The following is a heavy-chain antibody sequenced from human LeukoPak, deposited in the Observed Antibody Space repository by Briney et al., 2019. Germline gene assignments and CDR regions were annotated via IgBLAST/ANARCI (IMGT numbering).Heavy chain of an antibody. D-gene: IGHD3-3*01. CDR1: GGSFSGYY. V-gene: IGHV4-34*01. J-gene: IGHJ4*02. Sequence: SESLSLTCAVYGGSFSGYYWSWIRQPPGKGLEWIGEINHSGSTNYNPSLKSRVTISVDTSKNQFSLKLSSVTAADTAVYYCATSRYYDFWSGYYKPPNYWGQGTLVTVSS. CDR3: ATSRYYDFWSGYYKPPNY. CDR2: INHSGST.